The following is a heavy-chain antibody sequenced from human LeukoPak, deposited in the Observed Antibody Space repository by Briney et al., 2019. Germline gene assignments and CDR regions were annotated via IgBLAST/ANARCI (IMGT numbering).Heavy chain of an antibody. D-gene: IGHD2-21*01. V-gene: IGHV4-59*07. J-gene: IGHJ4*02. CDR2: VQYMGST. CDR1: GGSISNVY. CDR3: ARVDCGGGGGQAWGIDY. Sequence: PSATLSLTRTLSGGSISNVYCSWTRQPPGEGREWIGYVQYMGSTSYNPPLKSRATISVDTSKNQFSLKLSSVTATDTAMYYCARVDCGGGGGQAWGIDYWGQGTLVTVSS.